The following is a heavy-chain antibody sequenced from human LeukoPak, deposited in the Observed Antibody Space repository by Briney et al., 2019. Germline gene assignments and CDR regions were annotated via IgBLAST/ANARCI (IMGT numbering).Heavy chain of an antibody. CDR3: ARIMYSSGWYYDY. V-gene: IGHV3-48*04. CDR2: ISATGGTI. J-gene: IGHJ4*02. D-gene: IGHD6-19*01. Sequence: GGSLRLSCAASGFTFSSNGMNWVRQAPGKGLEWVSYISATGGTIYYADSVKGRFTISRDNAKNSLYLQMNSLRVEDTALYYCARIMYSSGWYYDYWGQGTLVTVSS. CDR1: GFTFSSNG.